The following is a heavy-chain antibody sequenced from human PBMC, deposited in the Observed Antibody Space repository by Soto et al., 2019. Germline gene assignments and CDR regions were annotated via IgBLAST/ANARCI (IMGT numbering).Heavy chain of an antibody. V-gene: IGHV3-23*01. J-gene: IGHJ5*02. CDR3: AKAGTIFGVVMNNWFDP. D-gene: IGHD3-3*01. CDR1: RFTFSSYA. CDR2: ISGSGGNT. Sequence: EVQLLESGGGLVQPGGSLRLSCAASRFTFSSYAMTWVRQAPGKGLEWVSTISGSGGNTYYADSVKGRFTISRDNSKNTLYLQMNSLRAEDTAVYYCAKAGTIFGVVMNNWFDPWGQGTQVTVSS.